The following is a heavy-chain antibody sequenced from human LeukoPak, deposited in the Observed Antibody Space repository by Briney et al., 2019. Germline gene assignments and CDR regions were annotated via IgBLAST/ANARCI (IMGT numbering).Heavy chain of an antibody. Sequence: GGSLRLSCAASGFTFSSYAMSWVRQAPGKGLEWVSSISGGSGNTYYADSVKGRFSISRDNSKNTLDLEMNSLRVDDTAVYYCAKRVGTKSSPFDYWGQGTLVTVSS. CDR1: GFTFSSYA. CDR3: AKRVGTKSSPFDY. V-gene: IGHV3-23*01. D-gene: IGHD1-26*01. CDR2: ISGGSGNT. J-gene: IGHJ4*02.